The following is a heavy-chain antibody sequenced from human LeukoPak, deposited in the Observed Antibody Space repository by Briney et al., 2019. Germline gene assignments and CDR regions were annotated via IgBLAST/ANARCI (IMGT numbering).Heavy chain of an antibody. D-gene: IGHD2-21*02. V-gene: IGHV3-21*01. Sequence: PGGSLRLSCAASGFTSSSYSMNWVRQAPGKGLEWVSSISSSSSYIYYADSVKGRFTISRDNAKNSLYLQMNSLRAEDTAVYYCARDVVTAISWFDPWGQGTLVTVSS. CDR2: ISSSSSYI. CDR3: ARDVVTAISWFDP. CDR1: GFTSSSYS. J-gene: IGHJ5*02.